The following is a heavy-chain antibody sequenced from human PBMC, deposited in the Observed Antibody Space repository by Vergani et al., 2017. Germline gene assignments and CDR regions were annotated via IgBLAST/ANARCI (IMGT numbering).Heavy chain of an antibody. J-gene: IGHJ4*02. CDR2: ISSSSSYI. V-gene: IGHV3-21*01. CDR1: GFTFSSYS. Sequence: EVQLVESGGGLVKPGGSLRLSCAASGFTFSSYSMNWVRQAPGKGLEWVSSISSSSSYIYYADSVKGRFTISRDNAKNSLYLQVNSLRAEDTAVYYCARDQSRSYYYDSSGYPQNEYYFDYWGQGTLVTVSS. CDR3: ARDQSRSYYYDSSGYPQNEYYFDY. D-gene: IGHD3-22*01.